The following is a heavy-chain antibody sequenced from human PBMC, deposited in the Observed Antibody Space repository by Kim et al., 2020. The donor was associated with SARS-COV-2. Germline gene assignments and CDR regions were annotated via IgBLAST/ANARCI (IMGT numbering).Heavy chain of an antibody. Sequence: GGSLRLSCAASGFTFSSYAMSWVRQAPGKGLEWVSSIKTSASGGNTYYAGSVRGRFTISRDDSTAILYLQMNSLKVEDTARYYCAIYYYDRSGYDYLGQG. D-gene: IGHD3-22*01. J-gene: IGHJ4*02. V-gene: IGHV3-23*01. CDR3: AIYYYDRSGYDY. CDR1: GFTFSSYA. CDR2: IKTSASGGNT.